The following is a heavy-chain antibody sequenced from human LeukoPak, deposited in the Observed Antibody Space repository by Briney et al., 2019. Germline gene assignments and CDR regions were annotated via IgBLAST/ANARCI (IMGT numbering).Heavy chain of an antibody. Sequence: SVKVSCKASGGTFSSYAISWVRQAPGQGLEWMGRIIPILGIANYAQKFQGRVTITADKSTSTAYMELSSLRSEDTAVYYCARDGSGSGWSGWYFDLWGRGTLVTVSS. J-gene: IGHJ2*01. CDR1: GGTFSSYA. D-gene: IGHD6-19*01. V-gene: IGHV1-69*04. CDR3: ARDGSGSGWSGWYFDL. CDR2: IIPILGIA.